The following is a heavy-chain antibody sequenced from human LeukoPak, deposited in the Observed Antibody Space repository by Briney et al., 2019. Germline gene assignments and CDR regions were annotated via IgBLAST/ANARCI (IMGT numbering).Heavy chain of an antibody. Sequence: ASVKVSCKASGYSFTGYYMHWVRQAPGQGLEWMGWINPYSGGTNYAQKFQGRVTMTRDTSISTAYMELSRLRSDDTAVYYCARVRIGGPTGYSSSWYGGEDYFDYWGQGTLVTVSS. V-gene: IGHV1-2*02. CDR3: ARVRIGGPTGYSSSWYGGEDYFDY. CDR2: INPYSGGT. D-gene: IGHD6-13*01. J-gene: IGHJ4*02. CDR1: GYSFTGYY.